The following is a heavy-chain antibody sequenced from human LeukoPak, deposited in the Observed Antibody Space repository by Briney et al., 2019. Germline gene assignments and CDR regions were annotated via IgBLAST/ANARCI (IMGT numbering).Heavy chain of an antibody. CDR2: INHSGGT. CDR1: GGSISSTDYY. Sequence: SETLSLTCSVSGGSISSTDYYWGWIRQPPGKGLEWIGEINHSGGTNYNPSLKSRVTISVDRSKNQFSLKLSSVTAADTAVYYCARDRSSIGTPAAGGGDAFDIWGQGTMVTVSS. CDR3: ARDRSSIGTPAAGGGDAFDI. V-gene: IGHV4-39*07. D-gene: IGHD6-13*01. J-gene: IGHJ3*02.